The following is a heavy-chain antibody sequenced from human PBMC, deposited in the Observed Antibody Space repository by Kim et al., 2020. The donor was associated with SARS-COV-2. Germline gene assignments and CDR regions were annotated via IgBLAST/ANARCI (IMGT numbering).Heavy chain of an antibody. CDR3: ARGTRSLCNWFDP. D-gene: IGHD2-15*01. Sequence: SETLSLTCAVYGGSFSGYYWSWIRQPPGKGLEWIGEINHSGSTNYNPSLKSRVTISVDTSKNQFSLKLSSVTAADTAVYYCARGTRSLCNWFDPWGQGTLVTVSS. V-gene: IGHV4-34*01. CDR2: INHSGST. J-gene: IGHJ5*02. CDR1: GGSFSGYY.